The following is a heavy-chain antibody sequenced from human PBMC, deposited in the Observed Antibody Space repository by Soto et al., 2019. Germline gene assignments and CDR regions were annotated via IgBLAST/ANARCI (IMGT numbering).Heavy chain of an antibody. Sequence: PGGSLRLSCVGSGFTFSTYSINWVRQAPGKGLEWVSSISSRSDIYYADSVKGRFTISRDNAKNSVSLQMNSLRAEDTAVYYCAREIDSNYDGMDVWGQGTTVTVSS. CDR2: ISSRSDI. CDR3: AREIDSNYDGMDV. V-gene: IGHV3-21*01. CDR1: GFTFSTYS. D-gene: IGHD4-4*01. J-gene: IGHJ6*02.